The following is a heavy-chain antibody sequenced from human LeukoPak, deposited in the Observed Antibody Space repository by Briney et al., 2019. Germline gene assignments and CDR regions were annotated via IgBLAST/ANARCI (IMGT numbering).Heavy chain of an antibody. J-gene: IGHJ3*02. V-gene: IGHV3-23*01. CDR3: AKDKEYYYDSSGYYRGTDDAFDI. D-gene: IGHD3-22*01. Sequence: GGSLRLSCAASGFTFSSYAMSWVRQAPGKGLEWVSAISGSGGSTYYADSVKGRFTISRDNSKNTLYLQMNSLRAEDTAVYYCAKDKEYYYDSSGYYRGTDDAFDIWGQGTMVTVSS. CDR2: ISGSGGST. CDR1: GFTFSSYA.